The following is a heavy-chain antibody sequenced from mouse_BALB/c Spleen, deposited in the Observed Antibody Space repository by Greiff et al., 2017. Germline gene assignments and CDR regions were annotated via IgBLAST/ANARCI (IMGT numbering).Heavy chain of an antibody. CDR3: ARWGSSGLYAMDY. J-gene: IGHJ4*01. CDR1: GYSITSDYA. V-gene: IGHV3-2*02. Sequence: EVQLQESGPGLVKPSQSLSLTCTVTGYSITSDYAWNWIRQFPGNKLEWMGYISYSGSTSYNPSLKSRISITRDTSKNQFFLQLNSVTTEDTATYYCARWGSSGLYAMDYWGQGTSVTVSS. D-gene: IGHD3-1*01. CDR2: ISYSGST.